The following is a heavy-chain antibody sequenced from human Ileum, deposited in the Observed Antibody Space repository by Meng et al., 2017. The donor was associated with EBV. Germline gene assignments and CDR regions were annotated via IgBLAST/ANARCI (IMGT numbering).Heavy chain of an antibody. D-gene: IGHD6-19*01. CDR2: IYHSGST. Sequence: VALREPGPGLVQPSGPLSLTSAVSGGAISSSNWWSLVRQPPGKGLEWIGEIYHSGSTNYNPSLKSRVTISVDKSKNQFSLNLSSVTAADTAVYYCARVGQWLPIDYWGQGTLVTVSS. CDR1: GGAISSSNW. V-gene: IGHV4-4*02. CDR3: ARVGQWLPIDY. J-gene: IGHJ4*02.